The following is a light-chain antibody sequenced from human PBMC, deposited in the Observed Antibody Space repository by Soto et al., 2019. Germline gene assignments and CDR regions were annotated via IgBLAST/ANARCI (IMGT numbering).Light chain of an antibody. CDR1: QSFSSN. CDR3: QQYNNWPRT. CDR2: GAS. Sequence: IVMPQSPSTLSVSPGERSTLSCMASQSFSSNLAWYQQKPGQAPRLLIYGASTRATGVPARFSGSGSGTEFTLTISSLQSEDFAVYYCQQYNNWPRTFGHGTRLEIK. J-gene: IGKJ5*01. V-gene: IGKV3-15*01.